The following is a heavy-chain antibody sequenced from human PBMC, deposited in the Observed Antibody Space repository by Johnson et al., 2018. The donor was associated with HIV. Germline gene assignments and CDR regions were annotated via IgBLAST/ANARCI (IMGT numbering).Heavy chain of an antibody. J-gene: IGHJ3*02. CDR2: ISYDGSNK. Sequence: QMQLVESGGGVVQPGRSLRLSCAASGFTFSSYAMHWVRQAPGKGLEWVAVISYDGSNKYYADSVKGRFTISRDNSKNTLYLQMNSLRAEDTAVYYCAREGAAAGPTDAFDIWGQGTMVTVSS. CDR1: GFTFSSYA. V-gene: IGHV3-30-3*01. D-gene: IGHD6-13*01. CDR3: AREGAAAGPTDAFDI.